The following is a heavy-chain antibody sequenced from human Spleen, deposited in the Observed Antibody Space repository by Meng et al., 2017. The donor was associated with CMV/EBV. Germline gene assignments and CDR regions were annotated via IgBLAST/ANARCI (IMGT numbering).Heavy chain of an antibody. J-gene: IGHJ4*02. D-gene: IGHD2-2*01. CDR2: ISSSSSYI. V-gene: IGHV3-21*01. CDR1: GFTFSSYS. Sequence: GGSLRLSGAASGFTFSSYSMNWVRQAPGKGLEWVSSISSSSSYIYYADSVKGRFTISRDNAKNSLYLQMNSLRAEDTAVYYCARDRCSSTSCPYRDYWGQGTLVTVSS. CDR3: ARDRCSSTSCPYRDY.